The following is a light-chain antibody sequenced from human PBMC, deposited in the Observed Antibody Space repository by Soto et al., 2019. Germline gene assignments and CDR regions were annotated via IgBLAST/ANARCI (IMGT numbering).Light chain of an antibody. CDR2: AAS. CDR1: QSISNY. J-gene: IGKJ4*01. CDR3: QQSYGTPLT. Sequence: DMEMTQSPSSLSASVGDRVTITCRASQSISNYLNWYQHKPGKVPKLLIYAASSLQSGVPTRFSGSGSGTDFTLTINSLQPEDFATYFCQQSYGTPLTFGGGTKIEIQ. V-gene: IGKV1-39*01.